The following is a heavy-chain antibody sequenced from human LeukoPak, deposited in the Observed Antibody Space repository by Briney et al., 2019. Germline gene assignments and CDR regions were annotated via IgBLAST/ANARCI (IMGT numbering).Heavy chain of an antibody. J-gene: IGHJ5*02. Sequence: SETLSLTCTVSGGSISSSSYYWGWNRQPPGKGLEWIGSIYYSGSTYYNPSLKSRVTISVDTSKNQFSLKLSSVTAADTAVYYCARLNYYDSSGYLNWFDPWGQGTLVTVSS. CDR3: ARLNYYDSSGYLNWFDP. V-gene: IGHV4-39*01. CDR2: IYYSGST. CDR1: GGSISSSSYY. D-gene: IGHD3-22*01.